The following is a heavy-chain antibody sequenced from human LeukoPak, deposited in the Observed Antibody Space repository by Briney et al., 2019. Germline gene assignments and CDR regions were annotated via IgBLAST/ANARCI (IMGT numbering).Heavy chain of an antibody. CDR2: IYYSGST. D-gene: IGHD3-22*01. J-gene: IGHJ5*02. CDR3: ARDSSGYYFP. CDR1: GGSISSSSYY. V-gene: IGHV4-61*01. Sequence: SETLSLTCTVSGGSISSSSYYWSWIRQPPGKGLEWIGYIYYSGSTNYNPSLKSRVTISVDTSKNQFSLKLSSVTAADTAVYYCARDSSGYYFPWGQGTLVTVSS.